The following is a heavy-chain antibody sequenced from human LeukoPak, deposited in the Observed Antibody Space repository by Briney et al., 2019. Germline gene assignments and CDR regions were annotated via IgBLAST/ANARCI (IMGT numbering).Heavy chain of an antibody. J-gene: IGHJ4*02. D-gene: IGHD3-16*01. CDR2: ISGSGGST. CDR1: GFTFSSYA. V-gene: IGHV3-23*01. CDR3: AKDPSRGRGAPN. Sequence: GGSLRLSCAASGFTFSSYAMSWVRQAPGKGLEWVSAISGSGGSTYYADSVKGRFTISRDNSKNTLYLQMNSLKAEDTAVYYCAKDPSRGRGAPNWGQGTLVTVSS.